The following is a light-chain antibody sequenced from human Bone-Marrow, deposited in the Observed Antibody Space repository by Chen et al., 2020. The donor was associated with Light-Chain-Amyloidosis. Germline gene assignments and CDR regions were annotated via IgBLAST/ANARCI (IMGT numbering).Light chain of an antibody. V-gene: IGLV3-25*03. J-gene: IGLJ2*01. Sequence: SYELTQPPSVSVSPGQTARITCSGDDLPTKYAYWYQQKPGQAPVLVIHRDTERPSGIAERFSGSSSGTTATLTMSGVQAEDEADYHCQSAYISGTYEVIFGGGTKLTVL. CDR3: QSAYISGTYEVI. CDR2: RDT. CDR1: DLPTKY.